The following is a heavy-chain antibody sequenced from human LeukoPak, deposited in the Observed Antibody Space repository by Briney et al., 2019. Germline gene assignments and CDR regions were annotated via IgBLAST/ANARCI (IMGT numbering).Heavy chain of an antibody. CDR2: INPSGGST. V-gene: IGHV1-46*01. J-gene: IGHJ4*02. D-gene: IGHD6-19*01. CDR3: ARDEIAVAGTFDY. Sequence: GASVKVSCKASGYTFTSYYMHWVRQAPGQGLEWMGRINPSGGSTSYAQKFQGRVTMTRDTSTSTVYMELSSLRSEDTAVYYYARDEIAVAGTFDYWGQGTLVTVSS. CDR1: GYTFTSYY.